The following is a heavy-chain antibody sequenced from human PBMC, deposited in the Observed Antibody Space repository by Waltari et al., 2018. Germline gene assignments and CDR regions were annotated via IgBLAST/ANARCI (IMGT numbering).Heavy chain of an antibody. V-gene: IGHV1-46*01. J-gene: IGHJ4*02. CDR2: INPSGCST. CDR1: GYTFTSYY. D-gene: IGHD3-22*01. Sequence: QVQLVQSGAEVKKPGASVKVSCKASGYTFTSYYMHRVRQAPGQGREGMGLINPSGCSTSYAQKFQGRVTMTRDTSTSTVYMELSSLRSEDTAVYYCARVGYDSSGYGGIFFDYWGQGTLVTVSS. CDR3: ARVGYDSSGYGGIFFDY.